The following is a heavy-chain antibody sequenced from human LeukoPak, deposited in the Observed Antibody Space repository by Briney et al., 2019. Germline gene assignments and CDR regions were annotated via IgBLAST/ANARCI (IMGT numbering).Heavy chain of an antibody. CDR2: FDPEDGET. CDR3: ATDVPLPPVVPDAFDI. J-gene: IGHJ3*02. D-gene: IGHD2-2*01. CDR1: GYTLTELS. V-gene: IGHV1-24*01. Sequence: ASVKVSCKVSGYTLTELSMHWVRQAPGKGLEWTGGFDPEDGETIYAQKFQGRVTMTEDTSTDTAYMELSSLRSEDTAVYYCATDVPLPPVVPDAFDIWGQGTTVTVSS.